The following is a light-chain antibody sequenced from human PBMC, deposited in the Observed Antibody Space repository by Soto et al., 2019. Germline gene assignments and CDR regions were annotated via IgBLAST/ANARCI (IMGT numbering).Light chain of an antibody. Sequence: QSALTQPPSASGSPGQSVTISCTGTSSDVGGYNYVSWYQQHPDKAPKLMIYEVTQRPSGVPDRFSGSKSGNAASPTVSGLQAEDEADYYCSSYAGSDNVVFGGGTKLTVL. CDR3: SSYAGSDNVV. CDR1: SSDVGGYNY. CDR2: EVT. V-gene: IGLV2-8*01. J-gene: IGLJ2*01.